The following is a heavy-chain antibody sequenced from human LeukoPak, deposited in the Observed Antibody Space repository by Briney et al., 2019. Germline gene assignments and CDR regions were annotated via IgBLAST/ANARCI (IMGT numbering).Heavy chain of an antibody. J-gene: IGHJ5*02. CDR1: GFTFSSYA. CDR3: AKDHTYYYDSSGYP. D-gene: IGHD3-22*01. V-gene: IGHV3-23*01. Sequence: GGSLRLSCAASGFTFSSYAMSWVRQAPGKGLEWVSAISGSGGSTYYADSVKGRFTISRDNSKNTLYLQMNSLRVEDTAVYYCAKDHTYYYDSSGYPWGQGTLVTVSS. CDR2: ISGSGGST.